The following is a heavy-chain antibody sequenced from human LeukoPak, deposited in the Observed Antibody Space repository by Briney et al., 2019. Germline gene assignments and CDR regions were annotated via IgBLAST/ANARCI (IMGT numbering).Heavy chain of an antibody. CDR3: AKHGTSGYNFFDS. CDR2: ITTGGIT. J-gene: IGHJ4*02. V-gene: IGHV3-23*01. D-gene: IGHD3-22*01. Sequence: GGSLRLSCAASGFTFSTYAMTWVRQAPGKGLEWVSTITTGGITYHADSVKGRFTISRDISKSTLYLQMNGLGAEDTAMYYCAKHGTSGYNFFDSWGQGTLVTVSS. CDR1: GFTFSTYA.